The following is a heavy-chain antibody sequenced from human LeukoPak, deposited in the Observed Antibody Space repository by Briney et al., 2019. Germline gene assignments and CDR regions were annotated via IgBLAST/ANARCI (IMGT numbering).Heavy chain of an antibody. CDR2: ISYDGSNK. V-gene: IGHV3-30*01. D-gene: IGHD5-18*01. CDR1: GCTFSSYA. J-gene: IGHJ4*02. CDR3: ARLPEGY. Sequence: GRSLRLSCAASGCTFSSYAVHWVRQAPGKGLEWVAIISYDGSNKYYADSVQGRFTISRDNSKNTLYLQMNSLRAEDTAVYYCARLPEGYWGQGTLVTVSS.